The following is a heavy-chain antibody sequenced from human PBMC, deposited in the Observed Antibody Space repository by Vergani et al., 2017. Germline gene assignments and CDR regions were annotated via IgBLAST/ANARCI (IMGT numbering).Heavy chain of an antibody. D-gene: IGHD2-2*02. CDR1: GGSISGTNW. J-gene: IGHJ6*03. CDR2: IYHSGST. V-gene: IGHV4-4*03. Sequence: QVQLQESGPGLVKPPGTLSLTCAVSGGSISGTNWWSWVRQSPGKGLEWIGEIYHSGSTNYNPSLKSRVTISVDKSKNQFSLKLSSVTAADTAVYYCARAVGCSSTSCYRAYYYYMDVWGKGTTVTVSS. CDR3: ARAVGCSSTSCYRAYYYYMDV.